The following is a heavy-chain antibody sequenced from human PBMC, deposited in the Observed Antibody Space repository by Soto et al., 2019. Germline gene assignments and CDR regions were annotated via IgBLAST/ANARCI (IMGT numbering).Heavy chain of an antibody. J-gene: IGHJ4*02. Sequence: SETLSLTCTVSGASITGSSYWSWIRQPAGKGLEWIGRFSLSGTTDYNPSLRSRVTMSADVSKNQFTLRLTSVTAADTALYYCARGRTPPGAPAWYYFDSWGQGTRVTVSS. CDR3: ARGRTPPGAPAWYYFDS. CDR2: FSLSGTT. D-gene: IGHD2-8*02. V-gene: IGHV4-4*07. CDR1: GASITGSSY.